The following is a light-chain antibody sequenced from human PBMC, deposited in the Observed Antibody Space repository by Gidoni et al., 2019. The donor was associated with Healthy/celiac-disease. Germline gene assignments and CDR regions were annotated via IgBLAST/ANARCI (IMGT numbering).Light chain of an antibody. Sequence: QSVLTQPPSVSWAPGQWVTISCTGRSSNNVAGYDGHWYQQLPGTAPKLLIYGNSNRPSGVPDRFSGSKSGTAASLAITGLQAEDEDDYYCQSYDSSLSGYVFGTGTKVTVL. CDR2: GNS. J-gene: IGLJ1*01. CDR3: QSYDSSLSGYV. V-gene: IGLV1-40*01. CDR1: SSNNVAGYD.